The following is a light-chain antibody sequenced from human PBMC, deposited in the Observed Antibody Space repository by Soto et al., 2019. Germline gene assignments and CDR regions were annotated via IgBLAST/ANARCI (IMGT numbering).Light chain of an antibody. V-gene: IGLV2-23*02. CDR3: CSYAGSSTSWV. CDR2: EVN. J-gene: IGLJ3*02. Sequence: QSALTQPASVSGSPGQSLTISCTGTSSDLGRYNLVSWYQQHPGKAPKLMIYEVNKRPSGVSNRFSASKSGNTASLTISGLQAEDEADYYCCSYAGSSTSWVFGGGTKVTVL. CDR1: SSDLGRYNL.